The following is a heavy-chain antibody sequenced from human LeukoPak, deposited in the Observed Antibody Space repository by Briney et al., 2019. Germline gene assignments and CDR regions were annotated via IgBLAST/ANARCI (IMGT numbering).Heavy chain of an antibody. J-gene: IGHJ4*02. CDR3: AREETYYDSSGYYYLD. Sequence: ASVKVSCKASGYTFTGYYMHWVRQAPGQGLEWMGWINPNSGGTNYAQKFQGRVTMTRDTSISIAYMELSRLRSDDTAVYYCAREETYYDSSGYYYLDWGQGTLVTVSS. D-gene: IGHD3-22*01. CDR1: GYTFTGYY. CDR2: INPNSGGT. V-gene: IGHV1-2*02.